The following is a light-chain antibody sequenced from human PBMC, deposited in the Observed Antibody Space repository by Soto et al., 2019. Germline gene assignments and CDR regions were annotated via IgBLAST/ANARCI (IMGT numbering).Light chain of an antibody. CDR3: QQYDIYSRT. CDR1: QSISSW. J-gene: IGKJ1*01. CDR2: DAS. Sequence: DIQMTQSPSTLSASVGDRVTITCRASQSISSWLAWYQQKPGKAPKLLIYDASTLQSGVPSRFSGSGSGTEFTLTISSRQPDDFATYYCQQYDIYSRTFGQGTKVEI. V-gene: IGKV1-5*01.